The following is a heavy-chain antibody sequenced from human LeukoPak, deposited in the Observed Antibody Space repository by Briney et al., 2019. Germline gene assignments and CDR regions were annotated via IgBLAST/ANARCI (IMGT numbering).Heavy chain of an antibody. V-gene: IGHV4-59*01. CDR2: IYYSGST. Sequence: SETLSLTCTVSGGSISSYYWSWIRQPPGKGPEWIGYIYYSGSTNYNPSLKSRVTISVDTSKNQFSLKLSSVTAADTAVYYCARVSSGYYYVYDYWGQGTLVTVSS. CDR3: ARVSSGYYYVYDY. CDR1: GGSISSYY. D-gene: IGHD3-22*01. J-gene: IGHJ4*02.